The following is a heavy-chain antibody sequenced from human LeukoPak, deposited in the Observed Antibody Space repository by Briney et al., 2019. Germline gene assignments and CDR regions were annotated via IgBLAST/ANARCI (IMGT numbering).Heavy chain of an antibody. CDR1: GFTFNSYA. D-gene: IGHD3-22*01. V-gene: IGHV3-23*01. CDR3: TRVMWDSSGYPIDY. J-gene: IGHJ4*02. Sequence: GGSLRLSCAASGFTFNSYAMSWVRQAPGKGLEWVSAISGNGGRTYYADSVKGRFTTSRDNSKNTLNLQMHRLRIEDTAVYYCTRVMWDSSGYPIDYWGQGSLVTVSS. CDR2: ISGNGGRT.